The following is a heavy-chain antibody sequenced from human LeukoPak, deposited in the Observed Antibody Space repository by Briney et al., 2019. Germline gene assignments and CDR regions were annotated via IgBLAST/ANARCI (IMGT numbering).Heavy chain of an antibody. CDR2: INHSGST. Sequence: GSLRLSCEASGFSFSSYSMNWVRQAPGKGLEWIGEINHSGSTNYNPSLRSPVTITLDTSKNQFSLKVNSVTAADTAVYYCARGVVVPVATRRPGHYYYYMDVWGKGTTVTVSS. CDR1: GFSFSSYS. J-gene: IGHJ6*03. V-gene: IGHV4-34*01. CDR3: ARGVVVPVATRRPGHYYYYMDV. D-gene: IGHD2-2*01.